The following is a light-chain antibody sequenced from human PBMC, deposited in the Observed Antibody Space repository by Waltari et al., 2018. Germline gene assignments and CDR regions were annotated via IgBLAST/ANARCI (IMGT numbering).Light chain of an antibody. CDR2: GAS. CDR3: QQYYNWLWT. Sequence: EIVMTQSPATLSVSLGERATLSCRARQSVGSTLAWYQQRPGQAPRRRIYGASTRATGVPARVSGSGSGTEFTLTISSLQSEDFAIYYCQQYYNWLWTFGQGTKVEIK. J-gene: IGKJ1*01. CDR1: QSVGST. V-gene: IGKV3-15*01.